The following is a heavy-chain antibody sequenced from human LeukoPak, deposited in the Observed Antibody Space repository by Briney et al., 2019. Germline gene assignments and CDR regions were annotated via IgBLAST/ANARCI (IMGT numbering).Heavy chain of an antibody. Sequence: SGRSLRLSCAASGFTFSNYGMHWVRQAPAKGLEWVALIWYDGSNKYYADSVQGRFIISRDNSKNTLYLQMNSLRAEDTAVYYCAREMGLNIVATFGYWGQGTLVTVSS. J-gene: IGHJ4*02. CDR1: GFTFSNYG. V-gene: IGHV3-33*01. CDR2: IWYDGSNK. CDR3: AREMGLNIVATFGY. D-gene: IGHD5-12*01.